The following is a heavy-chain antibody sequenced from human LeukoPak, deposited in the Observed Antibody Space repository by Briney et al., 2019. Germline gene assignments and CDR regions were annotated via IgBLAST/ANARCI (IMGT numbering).Heavy chain of an antibody. CDR2: IIPIFGTA. CDR1: GGTFSSYA. D-gene: IGHD3-22*01. Sequence: ASVKVSCKASGGTFSSYAISWVRQAPGQGLEWMGGIIPIFGTANCAQKFQGRVTITADESTSTAYMELSSLRSEDTAVYYCASAVKYYYDSSGYYYGIDYWGQGTLVTVSS. J-gene: IGHJ4*02. CDR3: ASAVKYYYDSSGYYYGIDY. V-gene: IGHV1-69*01.